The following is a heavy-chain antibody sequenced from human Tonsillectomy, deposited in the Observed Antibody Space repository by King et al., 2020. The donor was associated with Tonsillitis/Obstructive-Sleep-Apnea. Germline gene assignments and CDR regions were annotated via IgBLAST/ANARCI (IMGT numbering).Heavy chain of an antibody. Sequence: QLVQSGAEVKKPGASVKVSCKVSGYTLTELSMHWVRQAPGKGHEWMGGFDPEDGEVIYAQKFQGRVTMTEDTSTDTAYMELSSLKSEDTAVYYCATDGPRDCSSGSCRCHEIFCYGMGVWRPGTTVTV. D-gene: IGHD2-15*01. CDR3: ATDGPRDCSSGSCRCHEIFCYGMGV. V-gene: IGHV1-24*01. CDR2: FDPEDGEV. CDR1: GYTLTELS. J-gene: IGHJ6*02.